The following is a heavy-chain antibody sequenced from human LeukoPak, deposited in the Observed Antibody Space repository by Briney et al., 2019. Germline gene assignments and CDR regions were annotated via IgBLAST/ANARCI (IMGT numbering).Heavy chain of an antibody. CDR1: GGSFSGYY. Sequence: SETLSLTCAVYGGSFSGYYWSWIRQPPGKGLEWIGYIYYSGSTNYNPSLKSRVTISVDTSKNQFSLKLSSVTAADTAVYYCARDPGSTSSSYNWFDPWGQGTLVTVSS. CDR3: ARDPGSTSSSYNWFDP. J-gene: IGHJ5*02. D-gene: IGHD2-2*01. V-gene: IGHV4-59*01. CDR2: IYYSGST.